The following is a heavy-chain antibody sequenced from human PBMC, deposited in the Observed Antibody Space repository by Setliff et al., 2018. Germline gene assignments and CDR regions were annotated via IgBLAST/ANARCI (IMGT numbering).Heavy chain of an antibody. CDR2: VRFDGSYK. CDR3: ARDGGTAMVKTYYYGLDV. CDR1: GFVFGTYG. Sequence: PGGSLRLSCAASGFVFGTYGMHWVRQAPGKGLAWVASVRFDGSYKVYADSVKGRFSISRDNSENALYLDLNSLRGEDMAVYYCARDGGTAMVKTYYYGLDVWGQGTTVTVSS. D-gene: IGHD5-18*01. J-gene: IGHJ6*02. V-gene: IGHV3-30*02.